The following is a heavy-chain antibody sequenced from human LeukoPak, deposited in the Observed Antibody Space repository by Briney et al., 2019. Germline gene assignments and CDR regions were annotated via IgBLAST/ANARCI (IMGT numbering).Heavy chain of an antibody. Sequence: SETLSLTCAVYGGSFSGYYWSWIRQSPGKGLEWIATINYSGITHYNPSLKSRVTISADTSNKRLSLKLNSVTAADTAVYFCARGRWISGTYHNFDYWGQGTLVTVSS. CDR1: GGSFSGYY. CDR2: INYSGIT. V-gene: IGHV4-34*01. J-gene: IGHJ4*02. D-gene: IGHD1-26*01. CDR3: ARGRWISGTYHNFDY.